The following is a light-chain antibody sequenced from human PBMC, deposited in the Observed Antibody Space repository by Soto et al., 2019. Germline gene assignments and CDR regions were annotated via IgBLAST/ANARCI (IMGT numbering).Light chain of an antibody. Sequence: EIGLTQPPGTLSLSPGERATPSCRASQSVSSSYLAWYQQKPGQAPRLLIYGASSRATGIPDRFSGSGSGTDFTLTISRLEPEDFAVYYCQQYGSSSLTFGGGTKVDIK. V-gene: IGKV3-20*01. CDR2: GAS. CDR1: QSVSSSY. CDR3: QQYGSSSLT. J-gene: IGKJ4*01.